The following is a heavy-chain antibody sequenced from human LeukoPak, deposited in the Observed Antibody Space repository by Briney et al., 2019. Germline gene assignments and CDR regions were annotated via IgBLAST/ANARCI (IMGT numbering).Heavy chain of an antibody. CDR3: ARSLGITSLDY. Sequence: SETLSLTCSVSGGSIRSYYWNWIRQSPGKGLEWIGYIYYSGSINYNPSFKSRVTMSVDTSKNQFSLKLHSVTAADTAMYYCARSLGITSLDYWGRGMLVTGSS. D-gene: IGHD1-14*01. CDR2: IYYSGSI. J-gene: IGHJ4*02. V-gene: IGHV4-59*01. CDR1: GGSIRSYY.